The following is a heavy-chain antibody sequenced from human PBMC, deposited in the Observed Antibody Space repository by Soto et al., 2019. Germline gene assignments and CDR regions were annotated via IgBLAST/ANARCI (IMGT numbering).Heavy chain of an antibody. D-gene: IGHD6-6*01. CDR2: INPNSGGT. J-gene: IGHJ6*02. Sequence: VKVSCKASGYTFTGYYMHWVRQAPGQGLEWMGWINPNSGGTNYAQKFQGWVTMTRDTSISTAYMELSRLRSDDTAVYYCARGTRIAARMISVLGMDVWGQGTTVTVSS. CDR1: GYTFTGYY. V-gene: IGHV1-2*04. CDR3: ARGTRIAARMISVLGMDV.